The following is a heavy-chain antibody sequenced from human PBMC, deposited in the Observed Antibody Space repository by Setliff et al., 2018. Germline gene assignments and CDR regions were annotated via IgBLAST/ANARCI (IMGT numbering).Heavy chain of an antibody. CDR3: ARGGVLGTGDFDY. J-gene: IGHJ4*02. D-gene: IGHD2-8*01. Sequence: SETLSLTCAVYSGSFSGYYWSWIRQPPGKGLEWIGEINHSGSTNYNPSLKSRVTISVDTSKNQFSLQLTSVTSADTAVYFCARGGVLGTGDFDYWGQGTLVTVSS. V-gene: IGHV4-34*01. CDR2: INHSGST. CDR1: SGSFSGYY.